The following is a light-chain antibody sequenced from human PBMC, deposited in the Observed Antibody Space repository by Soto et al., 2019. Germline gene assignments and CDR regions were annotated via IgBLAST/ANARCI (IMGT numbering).Light chain of an antibody. CDR3: QQHGQWPIT. CDR2: GIS. Sequence: EIVMTQSPATLSVYQGERATLXXRASQSVNSNYLAWYQQKPGQAPRIXIYGISKRATDIPDRFSGSGSGTEFTLTISSLQPEDFATYYCQQHGQWPITFGQGTRLEIK. V-gene: IGKV3D-15*01. J-gene: IGKJ5*01. CDR1: QSVNSN.